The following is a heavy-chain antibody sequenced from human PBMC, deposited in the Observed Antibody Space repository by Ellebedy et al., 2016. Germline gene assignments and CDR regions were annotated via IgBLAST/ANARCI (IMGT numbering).Heavy chain of an antibody. CDR1: GITFSRYV. D-gene: IGHD3-10*01. CDR3: AKGWGYGSGANAFDI. V-gene: IGHV3-23*01. J-gene: IGHJ3*02. CDR2: ISGGGDSA. Sequence: GGSLRLSXAASGITFSRYVLSWVRQAPGKGLEWVSGISGGGDSAYNADSVKGRFTISRDNSKNTLYLHMNSLTAEDTAVYYCAKGWGYGSGANAFDIWGQGTMVTVSS.